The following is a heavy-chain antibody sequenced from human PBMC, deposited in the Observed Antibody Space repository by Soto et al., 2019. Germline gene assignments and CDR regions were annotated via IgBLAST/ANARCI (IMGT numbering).Heavy chain of an antibody. Sequence: ASVKVSCKASGYTFTSYGISWVRQAPGQGLEWMGWISADNGNTNYAQKLQGRVTMTTDTSTSTAYMELSSLRSEDTAVYYCAAFLTMEPHWGQGTLVTVSS. CDR1: GYTFTSYG. CDR3: AAFLTMEPH. J-gene: IGHJ4*02. D-gene: IGHD3-10*01. V-gene: IGHV1-18*01. CDR2: ISADNGNT.